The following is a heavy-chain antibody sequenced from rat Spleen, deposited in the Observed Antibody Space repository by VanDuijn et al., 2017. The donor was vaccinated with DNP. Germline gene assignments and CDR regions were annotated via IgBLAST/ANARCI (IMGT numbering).Heavy chain of an antibody. J-gene: IGHJ4*01. V-gene: IGHV5-25*01. CDR1: GFTFSNYD. Sequence: EVRLVESGGGLVQPGGSLRLSCAASGFTFSNYDMAWVRQAPTKGLEWVASISNSVVDTYYRDSVKGRFTVSRDNAENTVYLQMNSLRSEDTATYYCLKHLDAWGQGTSVTVSS. CDR2: ISNSVVDT. CDR3: LKHLDA.